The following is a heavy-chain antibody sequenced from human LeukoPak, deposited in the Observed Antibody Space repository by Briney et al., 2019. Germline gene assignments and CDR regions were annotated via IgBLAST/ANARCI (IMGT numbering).Heavy chain of an antibody. Sequence: GESLKISRKGSGYSFTSYWIGWVRQMPGKGLEWMGIIYPGDSDTRYSPSFQGQVTISAGKSISTAYLQWSSLKASDTAMYYCARLGVAVAGTKYFQHWGQGTPVTVSS. CDR3: ARLGVAVAGTKYFQH. V-gene: IGHV5-51*01. CDR2: IYPGDSDT. CDR1: GYSFTSYW. J-gene: IGHJ1*01. D-gene: IGHD6-19*01.